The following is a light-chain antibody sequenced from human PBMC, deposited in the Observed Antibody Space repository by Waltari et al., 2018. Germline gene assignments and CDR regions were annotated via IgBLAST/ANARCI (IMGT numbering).Light chain of an antibody. CDR3: QQYNNYTPKT. V-gene: IGKV1-5*01. Sequence: IQVTQSPSTLSASVRDRVTIPCRATQSISNWLAWYQQKPGKAPKLLIYKASTLESGVPSRFSGSGSGTEFTLTISSLQPDDFATYFCQQYNNYTPKTFGQGTKVDIK. CDR1: QSISNW. CDR2: KAS. J-gene: IGKJ1*01.